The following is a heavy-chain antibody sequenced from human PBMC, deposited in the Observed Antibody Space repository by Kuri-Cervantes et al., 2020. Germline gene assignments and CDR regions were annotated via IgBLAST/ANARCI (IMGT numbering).Heavy chain of an antibody. Sequence: SCTVSGGSISSVEYYWTWIRQAPGKGLEWVGYIYHTGATYYNPSLKSRVTMSIDTSRSQFSLKVSSVTAADTAIYFCACKRRTDYFFDFWGQGALVTVSS. CDR2: IYHTGAT. J-gene: IGHJ4*02. CDR3: ACKRRTDYFFDF. D-gene: IGHD1/OR15-1a*01. CDR1: GGSISSVEYY. V-gene: IGHV4-30-4*01.